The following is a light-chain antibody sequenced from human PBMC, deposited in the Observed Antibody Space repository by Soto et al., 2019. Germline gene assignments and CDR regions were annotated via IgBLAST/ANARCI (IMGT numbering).Light chain of an antibody. CDR2: GAS. Sequence: EIVLTQSPGTLSLSPGERATLSCRAIQSVTSIYLAWYQQKPGQAPRLLIYGASSRATGIPDRFSGSGSGTDFTLTISRLEPEDFAMYYCQQYGSSRSITFGQGTLLEIK. J-gene: IGKJ5*01. V-gene: IGKV3-20*01. CDR1: QSVTSIY. CDR3: QQYGSSRSIT.